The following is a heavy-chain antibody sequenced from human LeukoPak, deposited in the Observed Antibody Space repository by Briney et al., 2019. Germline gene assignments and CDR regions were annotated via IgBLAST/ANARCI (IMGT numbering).Heavy chain of an antibody. V-gene: IGHV1-8*03. Sequence: GASVTVSFMCSVCTLTKYQLHGVRQATGQGLEWLGWMNPYNGDRGYAQKFQGRLSITSDTSISTAFMELSRLNSDDRVIYFWGGSTSFTASGYYCWGQGTLVTVSS. CDR1: VCTLTKYQ. CDR2: MNPYNGDR. J-gene: IGHJ4*02. CDR3: GGSTSFTASGYYC. D-gene: IGHD5-18*01.